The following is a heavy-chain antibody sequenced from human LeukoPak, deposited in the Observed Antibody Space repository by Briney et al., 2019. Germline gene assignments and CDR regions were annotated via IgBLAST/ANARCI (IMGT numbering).Heavy chain of an antibody. V-gene: IGHV3-64D*06. D-gene: IGHD3-9*01. CDR2: ISSSGGST. CDR3: VKSAGFDWLSPLDAFDI. Sequence: GGSLRLSCAASGFTFSSYGMHWVRQAPGKGLEYVSAISSSGGSTYYADSVKGRFTISRDNSKDTLYLQMSSLRAEDTTVYYCVKSAGFDWLSPLDAFDIWGQGTMVTVSS. J-gene: IGHJ3*02. CDR1: GFTFSSYG.